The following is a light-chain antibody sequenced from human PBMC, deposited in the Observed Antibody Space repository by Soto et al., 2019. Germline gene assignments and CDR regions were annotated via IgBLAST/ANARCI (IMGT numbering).Light chain of an antibody. CDR2: GAS. CDR3: QQKGRSPPLT. J-gene: IGKJ4*01. V-gene: IGKV3-20*01. Sequence: EIVLTQSPGTLSLSPGERATLSCRASQSVSSNYLAWYQKKPGQAPRLLISGASTSATGVPDRFSGSGSWPDLTLTISRLEPDGFAVYYCQQKGRSPPLTFDGGTKVENK. CDR1: QSVSSNY.